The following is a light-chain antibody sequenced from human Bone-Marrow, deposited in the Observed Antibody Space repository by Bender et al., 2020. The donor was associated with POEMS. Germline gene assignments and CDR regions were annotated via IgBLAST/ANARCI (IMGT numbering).Light chain of an antibody. CDR3: SSYTSSSTSYV. Sequence: QSALTQPRSVSGSPGQSVTISCTGTSSDVGGYNYVSWYQHHPGKVPTLLIYDVSHRPSGVSPRFSGSKSGNSASLTISGLQAEDEADYYCSSYTSSSTSYVFGTATKVTVL. V-gene: IGLV2-14*03. CDR1: SSDVGGYNY. CDR2: DVS. J-gene: IGLJ1*01.